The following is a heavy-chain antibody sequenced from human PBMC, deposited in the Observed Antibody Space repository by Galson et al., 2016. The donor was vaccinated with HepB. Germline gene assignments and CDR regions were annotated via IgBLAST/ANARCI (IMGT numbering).Heavy chain of an antibody. V-gene: IGHV4-4*02. CDR3: ASRGRGQQVGKN. D-gene: IGHD1-26*01. Sequence: ETLSLTCTVSGASVSSNKWWTWVRQSPGKGLEWIGEIYYRGTTDYNPSLQRRITISVDKSKNHFYLDLTSVTAADTAVYYCASRGRGQQVGKNWGQGTLVTVSS. J-gene: IGHJ4*02. CDR2: IYYRGTT. CDR1: GASVSSNKW.